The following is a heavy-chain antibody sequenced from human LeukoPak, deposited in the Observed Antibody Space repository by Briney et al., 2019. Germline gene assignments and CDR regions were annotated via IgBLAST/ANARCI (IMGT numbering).Heavy chain of an antibody. V-gene: IGHV1-69*04. D-gene: IGHD6-19*01. CDR1: GGTFSSYA. Sequence: SVKVSCKASGGTFSSYAISWVRQAPGQGLEWMGRIIPILGIANYAQKFQGRVTITADKSTSTAYMELSSLRSEDTAVYYCARHFGIAVAGTLFDYWGQGTLVTVSS. CDR3: ARHFGIAVAGTLFDY. J-gene: IGHJ4*02. CDR2: IIPILGIA.